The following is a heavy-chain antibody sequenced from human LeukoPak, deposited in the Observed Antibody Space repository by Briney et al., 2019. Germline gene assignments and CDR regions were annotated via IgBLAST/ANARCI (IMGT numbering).Heavy chain of an antibody. CDR2: ITPMFGSI. CDR3: ARDDPDVVVIPGAADV. CDR1: GDTFSNYV. Sequence: ASVKVSCKASGDTFSNYVISWFRQAPGQRPEWMGGITPMFGSIYFTQKFQGRVTFTADDSTTTAYMELSSLKFEDTAVYYCARDDPDVVVIPGAADVWGQGTLVTVSS. V-gene: IGHV1-69*13. J-gene: IGHJ3*01. D-gene: IGHD2-21*01.